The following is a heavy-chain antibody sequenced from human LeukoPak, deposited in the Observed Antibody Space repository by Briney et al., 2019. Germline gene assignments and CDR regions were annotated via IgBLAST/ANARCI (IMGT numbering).Heavy chain of an antibody. Sequence: GGSLRLSCAASGFTFSDYYMTWVRQAPGKGLEWLSYITNRGDTVFYADSVKGRFTVSRDNAKRSLYLQMNSLRAEDTAVYYCARDATRGGDNDYWGQGTRVIVSS. CDR2: ITNRGDTV. CDR1: GFTFSDYY. V-gene: IGHV3-11*04. J-gene: IGHJ4*02. D-gene: IGHD2-21*02. CDR3: ARDATRGGDNDY.